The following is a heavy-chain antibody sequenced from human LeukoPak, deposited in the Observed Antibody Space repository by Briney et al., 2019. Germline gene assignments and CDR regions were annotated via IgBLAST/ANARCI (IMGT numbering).Heavy chain of an antibody. CDR2: ISGNSNDM. J-gene: IGHJ5*02. D-gene: IGHD4/OR15-4a*01. CDR3: VRIPNGANFPNWFDP. CDR1: GFILSNCN. Sequence: PGGSLRLSCAASGFILSNCNMNWVRRAPGKGLEWVSSISGNSNDMNYADSVKGRFTISRDNTRNSLYLQMNSLRAEDTAIYYCVRIPNGANFPNWFDPWGQGTLVTVSS. V-gene: IGHV3-21*01.